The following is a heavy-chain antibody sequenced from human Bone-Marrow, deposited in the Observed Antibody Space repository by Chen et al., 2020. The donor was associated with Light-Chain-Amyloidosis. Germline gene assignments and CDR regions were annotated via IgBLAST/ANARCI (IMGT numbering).Heavy chain of an antibody. V-gene: IGHV5-51*01. CDR3: ARRRDGYNFDY. CDR2: IYPDDSDA. J-gene: IGHJ4*02. Sequence: EVQLEQSGPEVKKPGESLKISCKGSGYTFPNYWIGWVRQMPGKGLEWMGVIYPDDSDARYSPSFEGQVTISADKSFTTAYLQWRSLKASDTAMYYCARRRDGYNFDYWGQGTLVTVSS. CDR1: GYTFPNYW. D-gene: IGHD5-12*01.